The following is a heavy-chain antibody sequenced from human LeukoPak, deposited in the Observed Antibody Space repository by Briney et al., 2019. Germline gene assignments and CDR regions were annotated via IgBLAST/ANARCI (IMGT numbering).Heavy chain of an antibody. V-gene: IGHV3-23*01. Sequence: GGSLRISCAASGFSFRHYVMSWVRQAPGKGLEWVSTMRESGGTIYYADSVKGRFTISRDDSTNTVFLHMTSLRAEDTAVYYCAKDCEGFSYGSDSWGQGTLVTVSS. CDR1: GFSFRHYV. CDR2: MRESGGTI. J-gene: IGHJ4*02. D-gene: IGHD5-18*01. CDR3: AKDCEGFSYGSDS.